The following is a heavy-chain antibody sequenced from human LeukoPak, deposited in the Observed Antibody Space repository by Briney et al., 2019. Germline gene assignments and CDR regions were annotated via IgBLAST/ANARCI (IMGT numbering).Heavy chain of an antibody. CDR2: ISGSGGST. CDR1: GFSFETYA. CDR3: IREWLGDY. J-gene: IGHJ4*02. V-gene: IGHV3-23*01. D-gene: IGHD5-12*01. Sequence: GGSLRLSCAVSGFSFETYAMNWVRQAPGKGLEWVSGISGSGGSTYYTDSVKGRFTISRDNSKNTLYLQMNSLKTEDTAVYYCIREWLGDYWGQGTLVTVSS.